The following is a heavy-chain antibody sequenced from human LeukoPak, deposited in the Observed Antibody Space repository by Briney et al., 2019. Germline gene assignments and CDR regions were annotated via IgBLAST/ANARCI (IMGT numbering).Heavy chain of an antibody. CDR3: VREYHGGYFDF. CDR2: VYPSAGTS. Sequence: ASVKVSCKASGYIFTSYYMHWVRQAPGQGREWLGVVYPSAGTSDPAQRFRGRITLSDDTSTSTAYMELRSLKSEDTAIYFCVREYHGGYFDFWGQGTLVTVSS. J-gene: IGHJ4*02. V-gene: IGHV1-46*03. D-gene: IGHD3-16*01. CDR1: GYIFTSYY.